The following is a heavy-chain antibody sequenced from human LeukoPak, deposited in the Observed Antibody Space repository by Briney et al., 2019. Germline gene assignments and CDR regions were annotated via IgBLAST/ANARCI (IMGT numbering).Heavy chain of an antibody. J-gene: IGHJ4*02. CDR1: GYTFTSYY. D-gene: IGHD3-22*01. Sequence: ASVKVSCKASGYTFTSYYMHWVRQAPGQGLEWMGIINPSGGSTSYAQKFQGRVTMTTDTSTSTAYMELRSLRSDDTAVYYCARVGQIVVVTQYYFDYWGQGTLVTVSS. CDR3: ARVGQIVVVTQYYFDY. CDR2: INPSGGST. V-gene: IGHV1-46*01.